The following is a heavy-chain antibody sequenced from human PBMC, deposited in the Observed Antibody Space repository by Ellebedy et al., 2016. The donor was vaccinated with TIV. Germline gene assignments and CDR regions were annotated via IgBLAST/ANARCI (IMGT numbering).Heavy chain of an antibody. CDR3: SKGRGGGSDSSAPRYYFDY. Sequence: GESLKISCAASGVSFNSYAISWVRQAPGKGLEWVSTISNTGSRTYYADSVEGPFIISRDNSKRTLFLQMNSLRAEDTVLYYWSKGRGGGSDSSAPRYYFDYWGRGTLVTVSS. CDR1: GVSFNSYA. V-gene: IGHV3-23*01. CDR2: ISNTGSRT. D-gene: IGHD3-22*01. J-gene: IGHJ4*02.